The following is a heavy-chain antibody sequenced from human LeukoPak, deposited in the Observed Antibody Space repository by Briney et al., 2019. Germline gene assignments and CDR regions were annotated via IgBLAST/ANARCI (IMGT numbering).Heavy chain of an antibody. CDR1: YGSISDISYY. D-gene: IGHD3-9*01. Sequence: KPSETLSLTCTVSYGSISDISYYWGWIRQPPGKGLERIGSIYYSGRTYYNSSLKSRVTISVDTSKNQFSLKVTSVTAADTAVYYCASAYYDILGGHFDYWGQGTLVTVSS. V-gene: IGHV4-39*07. CDR3: ASAYYDILGGHFDY. J-gene: IGHJ4*02. CDR2: IYYSGRT.